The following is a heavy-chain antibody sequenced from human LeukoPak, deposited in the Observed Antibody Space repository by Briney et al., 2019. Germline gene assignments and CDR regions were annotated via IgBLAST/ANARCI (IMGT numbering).Heavy chain of an antibody. D-gene: IGHD5-12*01. CDR3: AKGRGQDSGYDYIFDY. CDR2: ISNDGRNL. Sequence: GGSLRLSCAASGFTFSSYAMHWVRQAPGKGLKWVSVISNDGRNLHYADSVKGRFTISRDNSKNTLWLQMNSLRDEDTAMYYCAKGRGQDSGYDYIFDYWGQGTLVTVSS. J-gene: IGHJ4*02. V-gene: IGHV3-30*18. CDR1: GFTFSSYA.